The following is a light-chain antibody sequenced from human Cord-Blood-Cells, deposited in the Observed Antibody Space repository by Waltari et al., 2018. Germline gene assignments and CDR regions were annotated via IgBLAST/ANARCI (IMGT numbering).Light chain of an antibody. CDR2: AAS. CDR3: QQANSFPFT. V-gene: IGKV1-39*01. J-gene: IGKJ3*01. Sequence: DIQMTQSPSSLSASVGDRVTITCRASQSISSYLNWYQQKPGKAPKLLIYAASSLQSGVPSRLSGSGSGTDFTLTISSLQPEDFATYYCQQANSFPFTFGPGTKVDIK. CDR1: QSISSY.